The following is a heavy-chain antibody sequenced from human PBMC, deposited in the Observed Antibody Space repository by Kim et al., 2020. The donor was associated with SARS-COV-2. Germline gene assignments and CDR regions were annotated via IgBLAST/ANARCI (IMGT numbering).Heavy chain of an antibody. CDR1: GGSISSSSYY. Sequence: SETLSLTCTVSGGSISSSSYYWGWIRQPPGKGLEWIGSIYYSGSTYYNPSLKSRVTISVDTSKNQFSLKLSSVTAADTAVYYCARQDCMGYSSSWYGGINWFDPWGQGTLVTVSS. CDR3: ARQDCMGYSSSWYGGINWFDP. J-gene: IGHJ5*02. D-gene: IGHD6-13*01. CDR2: IYYSGST. V-gene: IGHV4-39*01.